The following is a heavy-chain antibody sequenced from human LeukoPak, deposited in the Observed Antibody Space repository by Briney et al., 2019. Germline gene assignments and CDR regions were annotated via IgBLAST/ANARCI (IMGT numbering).Heavy chain of an antibody. J-gene: IGHJ4*02. Sequence: SVKVSCKASGGTFSSYATSWVRQAPGQGLEWMGRIIPILGIANYAQKFQGRVTITADKSTSTAYMELSSLRSEDTAVYYCARGPITMVRGVTGREFDYWGQGTLVTVSS. D-gene: IGHD3-10*01. V-gene: IGHV1-69*04. CDR3: ARGPITMVRGVTGREFDY. CDR2: IIPILGIA. CDR1: GGTFSSYA.